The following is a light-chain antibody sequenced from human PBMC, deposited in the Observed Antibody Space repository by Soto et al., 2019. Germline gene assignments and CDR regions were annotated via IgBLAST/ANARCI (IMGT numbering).Light chain of an antibody. CDR2: EAS. Sequence: QSVLTQPASVSGSPGQSITISCTGTSSDIGSYNFVSWYQQRPGKAPKLMIFEASKRPSGVPYRFSGSKSANTASLTISGLQAEDEAEYFCCSYSRSDSLLFGGGTKLTVL. V-gene: IGLV2-23*01. CDR1: SSDIGSYNF. J-gene: IGLJ2*01. CDR3: CSYSRSDSLL.